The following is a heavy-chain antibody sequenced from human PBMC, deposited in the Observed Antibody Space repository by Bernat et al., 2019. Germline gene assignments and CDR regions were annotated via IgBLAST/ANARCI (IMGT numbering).Heavy chain of an antibody. V-gene: IGHV1-18*01. D-gene: IGHD1-26*01. J-gene: IGHJ4*02. Sequence: QVQLVQSGPEVKKPGASVKVSCKPSGYTFYSYGITWVRQAPGQGLEWTGWISAYDANTNYAQKFQGRVTMTRDTSTSTAYMDLTSLRSDDTAVYFCARTSYSGSDYPYFDYWGQGTLVTVSS. CDR2: ISAYDANT. CDR1: GYTFYSYG. CDR3: ARTSYSGSDYPYFDY.